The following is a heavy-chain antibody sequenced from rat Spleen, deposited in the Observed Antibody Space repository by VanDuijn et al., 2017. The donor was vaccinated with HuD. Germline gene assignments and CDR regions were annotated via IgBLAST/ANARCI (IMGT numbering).Heavy chain of an antibody. CDR1: GFTFNEYW. Sequence: EVQLVESGGGLVQPGRSLKLSCVAAGFTFNEYWMTWIRQAPGKGLEWVASITHIDSTTYYPDSVTGRFTISRDNAKSTLSLQMDSLRSEDTATYYCARRHYGYTDYFDSWGQGVMVTVSS. D-gene: IGHD1-11*01. CDR3: ARRHYGYTDYFDS. V-gene: IGHV5-31*01. J-gene: IGHJ2*01. CDR2: ITHIDSTT.